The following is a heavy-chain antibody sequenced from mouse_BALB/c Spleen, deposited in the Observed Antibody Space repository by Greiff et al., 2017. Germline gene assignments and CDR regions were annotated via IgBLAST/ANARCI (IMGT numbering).Heavy chain of an antibody. CDR2: IDPSDSET. J-gene: IGHJ2*01. V-gene: IGHV1-69*02. Sequence: QVQLQQPGAELVKPGAPVKLSCKASGYTFTSYWMNWVKQRPGRGLEWIGRIDPSDSETHYNQKFKDKATLTVDKSSSTAYIQLSSLTSEDSAVYYCARSGYYFDYWGQGTTLTVSS. CDR1: GYTFTSYW. CDR3: ARSGYYFDY. D-gene: IGHD1-3*01.